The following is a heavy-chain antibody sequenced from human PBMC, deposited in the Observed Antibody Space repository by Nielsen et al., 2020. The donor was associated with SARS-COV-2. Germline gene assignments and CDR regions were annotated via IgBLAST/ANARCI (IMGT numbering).Heavy chain of an antibody. CDR2: ISWNSGSI. V-gene: IGHV3-9*01. Sequence: GGSLRLSCAASGFTFDDYAMHWVRQAPGKGLEWVSGISWNSGSIGYADSVKGRFTISRDNAKNSLYLQMNSLRADDTAVYYCARTDPGVPSWGQGTLVTVSP. CDR3: ARTDPGVPS. CDR1: GFTFDDYA. J-gene: IGHJ4*02. D-gene: IGHD7-27*01.